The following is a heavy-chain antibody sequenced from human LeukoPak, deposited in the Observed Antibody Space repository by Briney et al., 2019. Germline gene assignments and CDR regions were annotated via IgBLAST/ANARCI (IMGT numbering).Heavy chain of an antibody. Sequence: PSETLSLTCTVSGGSIRSSSYYWGWIRQPPGKGLEWIGSIDYSGSNYYNPSLKSRLTISVDTSKNQFSLKLSSVTAADTAVYYCATGSRYSYGYFDYWGQGTLVTVSS. CDR3: ATGSRYSYGYFDY. CDR1: GGSIRSSSYY. D-gene: IGHD5-18*01. V-gene: IGHV4-39*01. CDR2: IDYSGSN. J-gene: IGHJ4*02.